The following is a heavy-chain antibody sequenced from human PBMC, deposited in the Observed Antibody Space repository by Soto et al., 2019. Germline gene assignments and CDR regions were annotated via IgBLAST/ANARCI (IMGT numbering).Heavy chain of an antibody. CDR3: ARSFGVAAAGPFDY. J-gene: IGHJ4*02. Sequence: GGSLRLSCAASGFTFTNYAMHWVRQAPGKGLEWVAIIWYDGSNKYYADSVKGRFTISRDNSKNTLYLQMNSLRAEDTAVYYCARSFGVAAAGPFDYWGQGTLVTVSS. CDR1: GFTFTNYA. CDR2: IWYDGSNK. V-gene: IGHV3-33*01. D-gene: IGHD6-13*01.